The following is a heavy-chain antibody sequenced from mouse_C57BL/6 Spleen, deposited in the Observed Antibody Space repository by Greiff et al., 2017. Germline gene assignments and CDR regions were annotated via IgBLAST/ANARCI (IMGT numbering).Heavy chain of an antibody. CDR1: GFTFSDYG. CDR3: ARRYYSSTPYFDV. J-gene: IGHJ1*03. D-gene: IGHD1-1*01. V-gene: IGHV5-17*01. CDR2: ISSGSSTN. Sequence: EVQLVESGGGLVKPGGSLKLSCAASGFTFSDYGMHWVRQAPEKGLEWVAYISSGSSTNYYADTVKGRFAISRDNAENTQFMQMTSLRSEDSAMYYCARRYYSSTPYFDVWGTGTTVTVSS.